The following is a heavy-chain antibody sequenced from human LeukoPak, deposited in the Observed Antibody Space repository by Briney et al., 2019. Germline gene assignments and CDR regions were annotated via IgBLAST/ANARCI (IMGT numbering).Heavy chain of an antibody. CDR1: GGSFSGYY. CDR3: ARAGLNCSGGSCYNLDY. J-gene: IGHJ4*02. CDR2: INHSGST. Sequence: SETLSLTCAVYGGSFSGYYWSWIRQPPGKGLEWIGEINHSGSTNYNPSLKSRVTISVDTSKNQFSLKLSSVTAADTAVYYCARAGLNCSGGSCYNLDYWGLGTLVTASS. D-gene: IGHD2-15*01. V-gene: IGHV4-34*01.